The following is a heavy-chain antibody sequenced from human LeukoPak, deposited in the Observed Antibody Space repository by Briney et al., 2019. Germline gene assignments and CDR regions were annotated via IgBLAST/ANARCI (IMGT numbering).Heavy chain of an antibody. D-gene: IGHD2/OR15-2a*01. J-gene: IGHJ4*02. V-gene: IGHV4-34*01. Sequence: SETVSLTCAVHGVSFSGNYWSWIRQSPEKGLEWIGEIYHSRYTTYNPSLKSRVTISADTSENQLSLRLTSVTAADTALYYCARIRCSPTENTCYNYWGPATLVTVSS. CDR1: GVSFSGNY. CDR2: IYHSRYT. CDR3: ARIRCSPTENTCYNY.